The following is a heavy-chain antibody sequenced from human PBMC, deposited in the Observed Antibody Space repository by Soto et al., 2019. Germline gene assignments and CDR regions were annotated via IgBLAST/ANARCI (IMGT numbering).Heavy chain of an antibody. CDR3: ARTTWELGVTFDY. V-gene: IGHV3-11*01. Sequence: QVQLVESGGGLVRPGGSLRLSCAASGFPFSDFYMTWIRRAPGRGLQCLSYISGRGGTIYYADSVKGRFTISRDNAKNSLDLQMDGLRGDDTGVSYCARTTWELGVTFDYWGQGALVTVSS. D-gene: IGHD1-26*01. CDR1: GFPFSDFY. J-gene: IGHJ4*02. CDR2: ISGRGGTI.